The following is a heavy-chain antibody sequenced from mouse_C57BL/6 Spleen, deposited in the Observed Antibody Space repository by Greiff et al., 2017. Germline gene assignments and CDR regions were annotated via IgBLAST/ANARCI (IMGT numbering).Heavy chain of an antibody. Sequence: EVQLQQSGPELVKPGASVKISCKASGYTFTDYYMNWVKQSHGKSLEWIGDINPNNGGTSYNQKFKGKATLTVDKSSSTAYMELRSLTSEDSAVYYCARGGLYYYGSRGDYWGQGTTLTVSS. J-gene: IGHJ2*01. CDR3: ARGGLYYYGSRGDY. CDR1: GYTFTDYY. CDR2: INPNNGGT. D-gene: IGHD1-1*01. V-gene: IGHV1-26*01.